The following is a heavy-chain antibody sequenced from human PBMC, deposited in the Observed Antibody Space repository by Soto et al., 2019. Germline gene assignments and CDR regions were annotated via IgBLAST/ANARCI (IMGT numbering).Heavy chain of an antibody. CDR2: ISGSGGST. J-gene: IGHJ3*02. D-gene: IGHD2-15*01. Sequence: EVQLLESGGGLVQPGGSLRLSCAASGFTFSSYAMSWVRQAPGKGLEWVSAISGSGGSTYYADSVKGRFTIARDNSKKMPYLETKGERAEDTAVYCCSKEIGVVAAGGGAFGIWGQGTMVTVYS. CDR1: GFTFSSYA. CDR3: SKEIGVVAAGGGAFGI. V-gene: IGHV3-23*01.